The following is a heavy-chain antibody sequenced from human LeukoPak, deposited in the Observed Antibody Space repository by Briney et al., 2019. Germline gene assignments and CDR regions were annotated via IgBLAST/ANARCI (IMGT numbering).Heavy chain of an antibody. V-gene: IGHV4-59*08. CDR1: GGSISSYY. J-gene: IGHJ3*02. D-gene: IGHD6-19*01. CDR2: IYYSGST. CDR3: ARSLQQWRRDDAFDI. Sequence: SETLSLTCTVSGGSISSYYWSWIRQPPGKGLEWIGYIYYSGSTYYNPSLKSRVTISVDTSKNQFSLKLSSVTAADTAVYYCARSLQQWRRDDAFDIWGQGTMVTVSS.